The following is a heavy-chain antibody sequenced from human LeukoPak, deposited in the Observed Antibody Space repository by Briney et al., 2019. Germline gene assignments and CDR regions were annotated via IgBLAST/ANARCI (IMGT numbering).Heavy chain of an antibody. CDR1: GCSFTSYW. Sequence: GEALQISFKGAGCSFTSYWIGWGRRLPGKGLEGMGIIYPGDSDTRYSPSFQGQVTLSADKSISTAYLQWSSLKASDTAMYYCARQDNSRVFDYWGQGTLVTVSS. V-gene: IGHV5-51*01. J-gene: IGHJ4*02. D-gene: IGHD5-24*01. CDR3: ARQDNSRVFDY. CDR2: IYPGDSDT.